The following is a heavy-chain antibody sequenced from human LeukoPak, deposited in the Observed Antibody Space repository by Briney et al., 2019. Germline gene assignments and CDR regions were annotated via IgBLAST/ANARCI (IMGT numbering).Heavy chain of an antibody. CDR1: GFTFSGYS. V-gene: IGHV3-21*01. CDR3: AREGGSWPGDAFDI. D-gene: IGHD1-26*01. J-gene: IGHJ3*02. Sequence: GGSLRLSCAASGFTFSGYSMNWDRQAPGKGLEWVSSISSSSSYIYCADSVKGRFTISRDNAKNSLYLQMNSLRDEDTAVYYCAREGGSWPGDAFDIWGQGTMVTVSS. CDR2: ISSSSSYI.